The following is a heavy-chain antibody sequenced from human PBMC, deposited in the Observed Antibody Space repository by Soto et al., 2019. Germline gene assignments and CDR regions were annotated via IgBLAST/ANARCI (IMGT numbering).Heavy chain of an antibody. Sequence: GGSLRLSCAASGFTFNSYAMSWVRQAPGKGLEWVSTILVDGRTFYVDSVKGRFTISRDSSQNTVYLQMNSLTAGDTALYYCAKATAAGGGAFDICGQGTMVTVSS. CDR2: ILVDGRT. J-gene: IGHJ3*02. D-gene: IGHD2-8*02. V-gene: IGHV3-23*01. CDR1: GFTFNSYA. CDR3: AKATAAGGGAFDI.